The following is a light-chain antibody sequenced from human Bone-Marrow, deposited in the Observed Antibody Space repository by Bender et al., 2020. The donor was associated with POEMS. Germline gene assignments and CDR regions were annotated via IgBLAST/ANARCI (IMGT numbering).Light chain of an antibody. J-gene: IGLJ1*01. Sequence: QSALTQPRSVSGSPGQSVTISCTGTSSDVGTYNYVSWYQQHPGKAPKFMIYDVSKRPSGVPDRFSGSKSGNTASLTISGLQAEDEADYFCCSYAGRYTNYVFGTGTKVTVL. CDR2: DVS. V-gene: IGLV2-11*01. CDR1: SSDVGTYNY. CDR3: CSYAGRYTNYV.